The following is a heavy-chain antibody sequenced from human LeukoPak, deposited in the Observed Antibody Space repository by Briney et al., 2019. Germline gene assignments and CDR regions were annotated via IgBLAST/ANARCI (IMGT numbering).Heavy chain of an antibody. J-gene: IGHJ6*03. CDR1: GGSFSGYY. CDR3: ARAVSASPYYYYMDV. CDR2: INHSGST. Sequence: SETLSLTCAVYGGSFSGYYWSWIRQPPGKGLEWIGEINHSGSTNYNPSLKSRVTISVDTSKNQFSLKLSSVTAADTAVYYCARAVSASPYYYYMDVWGKGTTVTVSS. V-gene: IGHV4-34*01.